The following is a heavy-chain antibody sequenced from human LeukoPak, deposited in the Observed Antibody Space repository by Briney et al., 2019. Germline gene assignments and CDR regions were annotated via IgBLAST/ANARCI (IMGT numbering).Heavy chain of an antibody. J-gene: IGHJ4*02. Sequence: GGSLRLSCAASGFTFSSYAMSWVRQAPGKGLEWVSAISGSGGSTYYADSVKGRFTISRDNSKNTLYLQMNSLRAEDTAVYYCAKDNDFGSGYFDHDYWGQGTLVTVSS. CDR2: ISGSGGST. D-gene: IGHD3-3*01. CDR3: AKDNDFGSGYFDHDY. V-gene: IGHV3-23*01. CDR1: GFTFSSYA.